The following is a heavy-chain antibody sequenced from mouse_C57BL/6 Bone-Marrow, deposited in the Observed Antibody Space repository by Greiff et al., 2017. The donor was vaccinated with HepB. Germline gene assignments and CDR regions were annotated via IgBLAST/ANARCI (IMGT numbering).Heavy chain of an antibody. Sequence: QVQLKQPGAELVKPGASVKLSCKASSYTFTSYWMHWVKQRPGQGLEWIGMIHPSSGSTNYNEKFKSKATLTVDKSSSTAYMQLSSLTSEDSAVYYCARGRGFYAGAMDYWGQGTSVTVSS. CDR1: SYTFTSYW. CDR2: IHPSSGST. D-gene: IGHD2-3*01. V-gene: IGHV1-64*01. J-gene: IGHJ4*01. CDR3: ARGRGFYAGAMDY.